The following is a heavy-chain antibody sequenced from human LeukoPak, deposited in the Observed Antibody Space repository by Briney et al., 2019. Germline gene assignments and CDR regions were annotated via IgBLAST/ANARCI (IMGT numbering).Heavy chain of an antibody. V-gene: IGHV4-59*12. J-gene: IGHJ5*02. CDR3: ARVLGYCSGGSCLRGWFDP. Sequence: SETLSLTCTVSGGSISSYYWSWIRQPPGKGLEWIGHIHYSGSTNYNPSLKSRVTISVDTSKNQFSLKLSSVTAADTAVYYCARVLGYCSGGSCLRGWFDPWGQGTLVTVSS. CDR1: GGSISSYY. D-gene: IGHD2-15*01. CDR2: IHYSGST.